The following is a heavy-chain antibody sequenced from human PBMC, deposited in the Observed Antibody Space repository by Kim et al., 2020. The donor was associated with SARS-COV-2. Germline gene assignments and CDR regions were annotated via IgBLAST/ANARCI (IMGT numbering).Heavy chain of an antibody. D-gene: IGHD5-18*01. J-gene: IGHJ5*02. Sequence: ASVKVSCKASGYTFTSYYMHWVRQAPGQGLEWMGIINPSGGSTSYAQKFQGRVTMTRDTSTSTVYMELSSLRSEDTAVYYCARNRGGYSYGFIQRSNWFDPWGQGTLVTVSS. V-gene: IGHV1-46*01. CDR1: GYTFTSYY. CDR3: ARNRGGYSYGFIQRSNWFDP. CDR2: INPSGGST.